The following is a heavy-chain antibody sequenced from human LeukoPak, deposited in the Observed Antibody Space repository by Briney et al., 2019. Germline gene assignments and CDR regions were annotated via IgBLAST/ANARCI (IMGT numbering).Heavy chain of an antibody. CDR1: GGTFSSFA. V-gene: IGHV1-69*04. J-gene: IGHJ4*02. Sequence: SVKVSCKASGGTFSSFAINWVRQAPGQGLEWVGRIIPILGIANYAQKFQGRVTITADKSTSTAYMELSSLRSEDTAVYYCARLESVAAAAFDYWGQGTLVTVSS. CDR3: ARLESVAAAAFDY. D-gene: IGHD6-13*01. CDR2: IIPILGIA.